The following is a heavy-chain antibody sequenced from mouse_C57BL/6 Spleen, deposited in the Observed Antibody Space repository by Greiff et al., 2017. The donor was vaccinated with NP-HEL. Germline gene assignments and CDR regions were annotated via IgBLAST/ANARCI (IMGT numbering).Heavy chain of an antibody. D-gene: IGHD1-1*01. V-gene: IGHV1-4*01. Sequence: QVQLKESGAELARPGASVKMSCKASGYTFTSYTMHWVKQRPGQGLEWIGYINPSSGYTKYNQKFKDKATLTADKSSSTAYMQLSSLTSEDSAVYYCARDYYGSSSAWFAYWGQGTLVTVSA. CDR3: ARDYYGSSSAWFAY. CDR1: GYTFTSYT. J-gene: IGHJ3*01. CDR2: INPSSGYT.